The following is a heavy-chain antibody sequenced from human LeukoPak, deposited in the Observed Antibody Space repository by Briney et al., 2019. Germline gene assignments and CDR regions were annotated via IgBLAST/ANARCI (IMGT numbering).Heavy chain of an antibody. D-gene: IGHD6-19*01. CDR3: AKECTTGYSSGWYGGDY. CDR1: GFTFSSYA. Sequence: PGGSLRLSCAASGFTFSSYAMSWVRQAPGKGLEWVSAISGSGGSTYYADSVKGRFTISRDNSKNTLYLQMNSLRAEDTAVYYCAKECTTGYSSGWYGGDYWGQGTLVTVSS. CDR2: ISGSGGST. V-gene: IGHV3-23*01. J-gene: IGHJ4*02.